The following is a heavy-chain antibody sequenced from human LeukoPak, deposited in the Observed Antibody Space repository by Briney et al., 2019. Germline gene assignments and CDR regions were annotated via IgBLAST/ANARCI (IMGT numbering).Heavy chain of an antibody. Sequence: GGSLRLSCAASGFTFSTYNMNWVRQAPGKGLEWVSVIYSGGSTYYADSVKGRFTISRDNSKNTLYLQMNSLRAEDTAVYYCARVLIEWGKGTLVTVSS. J-gene: IGHJ4*02. D-gene: IGHD3-22*01. V-gene: IGHV3-66*01. CDR1: GFTFSTYN. CDR3: ARVLIE. CDR2: IYSGGST.